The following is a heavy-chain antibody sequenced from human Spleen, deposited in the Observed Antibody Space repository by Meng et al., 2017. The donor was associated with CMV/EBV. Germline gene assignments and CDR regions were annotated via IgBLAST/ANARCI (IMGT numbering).Heavy chain of an antibody. CDR3: SRGLYGDYDY. Sequence: SETLSLTCTVSGGSISSSSYYWGWIRQPPGKGLEWIGSIYYSGSTYYNPSLKSRVTISVDTSKNQFSLKLRSVTAADTAVYYCSRGLYGDYDYWGQGTLVTVSS. J-gene: IGHJ4*02. CDR1: GGSISSSSYY. D-gene: IGHD4-17*01. V-gene: IGHV4-39*07. CDR2: IYYSGST.